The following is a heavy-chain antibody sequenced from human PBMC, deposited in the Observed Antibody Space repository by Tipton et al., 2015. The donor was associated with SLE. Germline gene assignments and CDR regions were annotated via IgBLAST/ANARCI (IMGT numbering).Heavy chain of an antibody. V-gene: IGHV4-59*11. J-gene: IGHJ5*02. D-gene: IGHD4-11*01. CDR2: IYYSGST. CDR3: ARYPESNYHWFGP. Sequence: TLSLTCTVSGGSISSHYWSWIRQPPGKELEWIGYIYYSGSTNYYPSLKSRVTMSLDTSKNQISLKLSSVTAADTAVYYCARYPESNYHWFGPWGQGALVTVSS. CDR1: GGSISSHY.